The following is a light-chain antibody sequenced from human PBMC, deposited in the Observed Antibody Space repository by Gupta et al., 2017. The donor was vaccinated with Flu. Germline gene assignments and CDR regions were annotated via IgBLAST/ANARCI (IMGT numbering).Light chain of an antibody. J-gene: IGLJ1*01. CDR1: SSNSGSNA. V-gene: IGLV1-44*01. Sequence: SSNSGSNAVTWYQQVPGTSPKLLIYGSNHRPSGVPDRFAGSKSGTSASLAIRGLQSEDEADYYCAAWDDSLNGHYVFGTGTKVTVL. CDR3: AAWDDSLNGHYV. CDR2: GSN.